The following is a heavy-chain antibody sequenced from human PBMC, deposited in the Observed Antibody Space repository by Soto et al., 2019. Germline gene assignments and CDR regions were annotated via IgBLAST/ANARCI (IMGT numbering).Heavy chain of an antibody. CDR1: GDTFTSHT. CDR3: ARDQYCSTSTCFWDLDV. CDR2: IIPMLGIT. D-gene: IGHD2-2*01. J-gene: IGHJ6*04. V-gene: IGHV1-69*08. Sequence: HVQLVQSGAEMKKPGSSVKVSCQASGDTFTSHTITWVRQAPGQGLEWVGRIIPMLGITDYAQRLQGRVTITADKATSIAQMELRNLRSEGTALYSCARDQYCSTSTCFWDLDVRGGGTKVIVSS.